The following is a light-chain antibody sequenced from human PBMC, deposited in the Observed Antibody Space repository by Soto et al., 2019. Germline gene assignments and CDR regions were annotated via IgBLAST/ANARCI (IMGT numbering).Light chain of an antibody. V-gene: IGLV1-44*01. CDR3: AAWDDSLNGHYV. CDR2: SNN. Sequence: QSVLTQPPSASGTPGQRVTISCSGSSSNIGSNTVNWYQQLPGTAPKLLIYSNNQRPSGVPDRLSGSKSGTSASLAISGLQSEDEADYYCAAWDDSLNGHYVFGTGTQLTVL. CDR1: SSNIGSNT. J-gene: IGLJ1*01.